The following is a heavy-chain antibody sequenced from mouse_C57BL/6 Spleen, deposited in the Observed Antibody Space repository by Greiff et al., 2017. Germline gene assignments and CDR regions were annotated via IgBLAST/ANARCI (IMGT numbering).Heavy chain of an antibody. D-gene: IGHD2-1*01. Sequence: VQLKQPGAELVKPGASVKMSCKASGYTFTSYWITWVKQRPGQGLEWIGDIYPGSGSTNYNEKFKSKATLTVDTSSSTAYMQLSSLTSEDSAVYYCARAPFNNGNYLYYAMDYWGQGTSVTVSS. J-gene: IGHJ4*01. CDR2: IYPGSGST. CDR3: ARAPFNNGNYLYYAMDY. V-gene: IGHV1-55*01. CDR1: GYTFTSYW.